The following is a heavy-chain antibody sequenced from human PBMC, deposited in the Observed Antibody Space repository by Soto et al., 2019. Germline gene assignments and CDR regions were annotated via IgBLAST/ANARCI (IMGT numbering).Heavy chain of an antibody. V-gene: IGHV3-23*01. CDR3: AKERPTTTCFDF. Sequence: TLRTYAMAWVLKTPGKGLEWVSAISGSGRGTNYADSGKGRFTVSRDNSKNILYLQMNSLRAEDTAVYYCAKERPTTTCFDFWGQALFGTVSS. CDR1: TLRTYA. CDR2: ISGSGRGT. D-gene: IGHD1-1*01. J-gene: IGHJ4*02.